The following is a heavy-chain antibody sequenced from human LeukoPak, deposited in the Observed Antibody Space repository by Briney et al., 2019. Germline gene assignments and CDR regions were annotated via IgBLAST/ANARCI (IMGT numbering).Heavy chain of an antibody. D-gene: IGHD2-15*01. J-gene: IGHJ5*02. V-gene: IGHV4-34*01. Sequence: SETLSLTCAVYGGSLSGYYWSWIRQPPGKGLEWIGEINHSGSTSYNPSLKSRVTISVDTSKNQFSLKLSSVTAADTAVYYCARHRCSGGSCYPMNWFDPWGRGTLVTVSS. CDR1: GGSLSGYY. CDR3: ARHRCSGGSCYPMNWFDP. CDR2: INHSGST.